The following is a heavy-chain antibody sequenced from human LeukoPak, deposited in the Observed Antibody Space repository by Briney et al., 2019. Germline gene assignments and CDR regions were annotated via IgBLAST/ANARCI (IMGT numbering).Heavy chain of an antibody. Sequence: PGGSLRLSCAASGFTFSDYYLTWIRQAPGQGLEWVGDIKSKVDGGTPHYVAPVECSFHITREDSRHTLYLQKSSLNTDDTAVFYCTTRAPSRYGSDGACDSSADYWGQGTLVTVSS. CDR1: GFTFSDYY. CDR2: IKSKVDGGTP. J-gene: IGHJ4*02. V-gene: IGHV3-15*06. D-gene: IGHD2-15*01. CDR3: TTRAPSRYGSDGACDSSADY.